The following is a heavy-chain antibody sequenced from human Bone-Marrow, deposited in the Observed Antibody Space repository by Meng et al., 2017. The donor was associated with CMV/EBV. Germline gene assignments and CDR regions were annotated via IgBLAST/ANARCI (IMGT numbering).Heavy chain of an antibody. D-gene: IGHD2-15*01. CDR1: GFTFGDYA. CDR3: TRGGVVADY. Sequence: GSLRLSCTASGFTFGDYAMSWVRQAPGKGLEWVGFIRSKAYGGTTEYAASVKGRFTISRDDSKSIAYLQMNSLKTEDTAVYYCTRGGVVADYWGQGTLVTVSS. J-gene: IGHJ4*02. V-gene: IGHV3-49*04. CDR2: IRSKAYGGTT.